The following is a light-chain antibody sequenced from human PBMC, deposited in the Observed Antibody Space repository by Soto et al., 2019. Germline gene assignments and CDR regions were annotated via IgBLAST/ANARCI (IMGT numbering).Light chain of an antibody. CDR1: SSLLYEFNNKNY. Sequence: IGMTRSPDFLGLSLGERATIICQSNSSLLYEFNNKNYLAWYQQKPGQPLKKIIHWGSVRYYGAPARLSGSGSATEFTLTISSLESQDFAVYYCQQYYKWPLTFGGGTKVDIK. J-gene: IGKJ4*01. CDR3: QQYYKWPLT. V-gene: IGKV4-1*01. CDR2: WGS.